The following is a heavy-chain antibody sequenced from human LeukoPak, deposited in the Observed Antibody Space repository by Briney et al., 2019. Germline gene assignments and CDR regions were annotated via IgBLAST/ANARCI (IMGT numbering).Heavy chain of an antibody. Sequence: SGTLSLTCGVSGGSITTTNFWSWVRQPPGGGLEWIGEISLAGRTRYNPSLESRVSISIDESKNHLYLNLASVTAADTAVYFCSRESGPFCPFGPWGQGTLVAVTS. D-gene: IGHD1-26*01. CDR3: SRESGPFCPFGP. V-gene: IGHV4-4*02. J-gene: IGHJ5*02. CDR2: ISLAGRT. CDR1: GGSITTTNF.